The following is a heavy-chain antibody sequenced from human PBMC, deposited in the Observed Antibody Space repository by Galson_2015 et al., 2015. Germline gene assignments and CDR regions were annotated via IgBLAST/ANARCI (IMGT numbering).Heavy chain of an antibody. V-gene: IGHV4-34*01. Sequence: SETLSLTCAVYGGSFSGSYWSWIRQPPGKGLEWIGEINHSGSTNYNPSLKSRVTISVDTSKNQFSLKLSSVTAADTAVYYCARGPTTGTTRHFDYWGQGTLVTVSS. D-gene: IGHD1-1*01. J-gene: IGHJ4*02. CDR3: ARGPTTGTTRHFDY. CDR2: INHSGST. CDR1: GGSFSGSY.